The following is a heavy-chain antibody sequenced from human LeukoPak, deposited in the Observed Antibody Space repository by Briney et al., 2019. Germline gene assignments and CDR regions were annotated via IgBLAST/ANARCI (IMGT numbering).Heavy chain of an antibody. Sequence: GGSLRLSCAASGFTFSSYVMTWVRQAPGIGLEWVSTISVGGDSTYYADSVKGRFTISRDNSKNTLDLQMNSLKAEDTAIYYCAKDVRPGGGGMDVWGQGTTVTVSS. D-gene: IGHD3-10*02. CDR3: AKDVRPGGGGMDV. J-gene: IGHJ6*02. CDR2: ISVGGDST. CDR1: GFTFSSYV. V-gene: IGHV3-23*01.